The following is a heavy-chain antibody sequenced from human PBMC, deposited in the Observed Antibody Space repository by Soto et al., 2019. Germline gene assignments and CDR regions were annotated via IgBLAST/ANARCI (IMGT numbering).Heavy chain of an antibody. J-gene: IGHJ4*02. CDR3: ARLTNSGSYSHRRFDY. D-gene: IGHD1-26*01. CDR2: IYSGGST. CDR1: GFTVSSNY. V-gene: IGHV3-53*01. Sequence: GGSLRLSCAASGFTVSSNYMSWVRQAPGKGLEWVSVIYSGGSTYYADSVKGRFTISRDNSKNTLYLQMNSLGAEDTAVYYCARLTNSGSYSHRRFDYWGQGTLVTVS.